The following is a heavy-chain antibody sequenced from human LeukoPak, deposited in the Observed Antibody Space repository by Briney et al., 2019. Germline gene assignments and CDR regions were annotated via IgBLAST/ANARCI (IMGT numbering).Heavy chain of an antibody. CDR3: ARAVAARRDHYYYYYMDV. V-gene: IGHV4-59*01. D-gene: IGHD6-6*01. J-gene: IGHJ6*03. Sequence: SETLSLTCTVPGGSISSYYWSWIRQPPGKGLEWIGYIYYSGSTNYNPSLKSRVTISVDTSKNQFSLKLSSVTAADTAVYYCARAVAARRDHYYYYYMDVWGKGTTVTVSS. CDR2: IYYSGST. CDR1: GGSISSYY.